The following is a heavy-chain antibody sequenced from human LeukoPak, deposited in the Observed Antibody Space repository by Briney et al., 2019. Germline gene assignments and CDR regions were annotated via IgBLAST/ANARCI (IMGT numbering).Heavy chain of an antibody. V-gene: IGHV3-21*04. Sequence: GGSLRLSCAASGFTFCSYSMNWVRQAPGKGLEWVSSISSSSSYIYYADSMKGRFTISRDNAKNSLYLQMNSLRADNTAVYYCARAKCSDYWGQGTLVTVSS. D-gene: IGHD3-10*02. CDR3: ARAKCSDY. CDR1: GFTFCSYS. J-gene: IGHJ4*02. CDR2: ISSSSSYI.